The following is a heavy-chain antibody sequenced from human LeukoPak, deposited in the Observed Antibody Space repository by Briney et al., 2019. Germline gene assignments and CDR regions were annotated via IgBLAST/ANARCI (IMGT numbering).Heavy chain of an antibody. CDR1: GYSISSGYY. Sequence: SETLSLTCAVSGYSISSGYYWGWIRQPPGKGLEWIGSIYHSGSTYYNPSLKSRVTISVDTSKNQFSLKLSSVTAADTAVYYCARPTQSNWNREDDAFDIWGQETMVTVSS. CDR3: ARPTQSNWNREDDAFDI. D-gene: IGHD1-1*01. CDR2: IYHSGST. J-gene: IGHJ3*02. V-gene: IGHV4-38-2*01.